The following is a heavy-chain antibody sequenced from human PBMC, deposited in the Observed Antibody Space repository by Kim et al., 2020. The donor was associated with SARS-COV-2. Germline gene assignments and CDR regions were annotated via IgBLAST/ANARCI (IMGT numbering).Heavy chain of an antibody. J-gene: IGHJ4*02. Sequence: ADSVKGRFTISRDNSKNTRYLQMNSLRAEDTAVYYCAKDMVMTTVTPFDYWGQGTLVTVSS. D-gene: IGHD4-17*01. V-gene: IGHV3-30*02. CDR3: AKDMVMTTVTPFDY.